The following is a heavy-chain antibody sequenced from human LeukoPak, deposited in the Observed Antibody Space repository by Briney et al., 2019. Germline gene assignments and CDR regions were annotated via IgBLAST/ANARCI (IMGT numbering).Heavy chain of an antibody. V-gene: IGHV3-73*01. J-gene: IGHJ4*02. D-gene: IGHD1-26*01. CDR2: IRTKPNSYTT. CDR3: AKDLSSPTPGY. CDR1: GFDFSDFY. Sequence: GGSLRLSCAASGFDFSDFYMHWVRQASGRGLEWVGLIRTKPNSYTTVYAASVKGRFTISRDDSKNTAYLQMNSLRAEDTAVYYCAKDLSSPTPGYWGQGTLVTVSS.